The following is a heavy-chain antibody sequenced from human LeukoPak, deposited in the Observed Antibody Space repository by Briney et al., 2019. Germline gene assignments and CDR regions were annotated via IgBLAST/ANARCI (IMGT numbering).Heavy chain of an antibody. J-gene: IGHJ4*02. V-gene: IGHV3-48*03. CDR2: IRSSGSII. Sequence: GGSLRLSCAASGFTFSSYEINWVRQARGKGLERVSYIRSSGSIIYYADSVEGRFTISRDNAKNSLYLQMNSLRAEDTAVYYCACLIVGATPSFDYWGQGTLVTVSS. CDR3: ACLIVGATPSFDY. CDR1: GFTFSSYE. D-gene: IGHD1-26*01.